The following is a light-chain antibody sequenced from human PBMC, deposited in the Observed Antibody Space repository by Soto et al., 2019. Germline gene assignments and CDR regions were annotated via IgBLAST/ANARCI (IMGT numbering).Light chain of an antibody. V-gene: IGKV3-15*01. CDR1: QSISSN. J-gene: IGKJ4*01. CDR3: QQYNNWPRAT. Sequence: EIVMTQSPATLSVSPVERATLSCRASQSISSNFPWYQQKPGQAPRLLMFRTSSRATGFPARFSGSGSGTEFNLTISSLQSEDFGVYYCQQYNNWPRATFGGGTKVDI. CDR2: RTS.